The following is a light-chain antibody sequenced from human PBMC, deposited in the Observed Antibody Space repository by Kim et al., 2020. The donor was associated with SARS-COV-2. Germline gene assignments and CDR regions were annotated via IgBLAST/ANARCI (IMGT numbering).Light chain of an antibody. Sequence: EIVVTQSPGTLSLSPGERATLSCRASQSVNSDYLAWYQQKPGQAPRLLIYGASNRATGIPDRFSGSGSGTDFTLTISRLEPEDFAAYFCQQYGRSLYTFGQGTKLEI. CDR2: GAS. CDR1: QSVNSDY. J-gene: IGKJ2*01. V-gene: IGKV3-20*01. CDR3: QQYGRSLYT.